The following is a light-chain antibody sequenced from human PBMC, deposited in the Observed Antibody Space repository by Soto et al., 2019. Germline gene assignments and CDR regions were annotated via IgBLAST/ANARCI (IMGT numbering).Light chain of an antibody. CDR2: EAS. CDR1: QPVSSH. J-gene: IGKJ2*01. Sequence: ETMLTQSPASLSLSPGESATLSCWASQPVSSHLAWYQQKPGQAPRLLIYEASNRATGIPARFSGSGSGTDFTLTISSLEPEDSAVYYCQQRDNWPPLYTFGQGTQVEIK. CDR3: QQRDNWPPLYT. V-gene: IGKV3-11*01.